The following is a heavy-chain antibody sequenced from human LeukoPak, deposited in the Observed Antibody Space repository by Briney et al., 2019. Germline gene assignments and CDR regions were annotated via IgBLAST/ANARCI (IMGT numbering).Heavy chain of an antibody. CDR2: IKQDGSEK. Sequence: PGGSLRLSCAVSGFTFSNYAMNWVRQAPGKGLEWVANIKQDGSEKYYVDSVKGRFTISRDNAKNSLYLQMNSLRAEDTAVYYCARVGNLYYYYMDVWGKGTTVTVSS. CDR3: ARVGNLYYYYMDV. V-gene: IGHV3-7*01. J-gene: IGHJ6*03. D-gene: IGHD4-23*01. CDR1: GFTFSNYA.